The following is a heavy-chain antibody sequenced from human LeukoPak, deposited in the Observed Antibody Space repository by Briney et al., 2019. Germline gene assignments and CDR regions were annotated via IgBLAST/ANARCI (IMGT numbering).Heavy chain of an antibody. V-gene: IGHV3-23*01. CDR2: IDGGGGRT. CDR1: GFTFSSYA. D-gene: IGHD3-22*01. CDR3: AKDFYDSSGSRYDY. Sequence: GGSLRLSCAASGFTFSSYAMSWVRQAPGVGLEWVSAIDGGGGRTWHADSVRGRFTISRDDSKNTLFMQMNSLRAEDTAVYYCAKDFYDSSGSRYDYWGQGTLVTVSS. J-gene: IGHJ4*02.